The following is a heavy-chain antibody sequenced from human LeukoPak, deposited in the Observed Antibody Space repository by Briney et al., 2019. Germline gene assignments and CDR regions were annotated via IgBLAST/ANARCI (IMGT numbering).Heavy chain of an antibody. CDR3: ARANGKKVAGTGWFDP. J-gene: IGHJ5*02. Sequence: GASVKVSCKASGYTFTGYYMHWVRQAPGQGLEWMGWINPNSGGTKYAQKFQGRVTMTRDTSISTAYMELSRLRSDDTAVYYCARANGKKVAGTGWFDPWGQGTLVTVSS. V-gene: IGHV1-2*02. CDR1: GYTFTGYY. D-gene: IGHD6-19*01. CDR2: INPNSGGT.